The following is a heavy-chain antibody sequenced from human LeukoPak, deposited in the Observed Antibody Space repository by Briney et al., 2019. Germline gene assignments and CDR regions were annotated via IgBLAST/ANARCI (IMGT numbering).Heavy chain of an antibody. D-gene: IGHD3-22*01. CDR3: AKVSDRDSSGYYWGFEY. CDR1: GGSISGYY. CDR2: IYYSGST. Sequence: SETLSLTCTVSGGSISGYYWSWVRQPPGKGLECIGYIYYSGSTNYNPSLKSRVTISVDTSRNQFSLKLTSVTAADTAVYYCAKVSDRDSSGYYWGFEYWGQGTLVTVSS. V-gene: IGHV4-59*08. J-gene: IGHJ4*02.